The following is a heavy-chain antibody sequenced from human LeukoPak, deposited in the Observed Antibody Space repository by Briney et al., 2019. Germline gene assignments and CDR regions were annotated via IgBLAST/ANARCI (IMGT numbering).Heavy chain of an antibody. J-gene: IGHJ4*02. CDR2: ISYDGSNK. D-gene: IGHD3-16*01. CDR1: GFTFSSYG. Sequence: GGSQRLSCAASGFTFSSYGMHWVRQAPGKGLEWVAVISYDGSNKYHADSVKGRFTISRDNSKNTLYLQMNSLRAEDTAVYYCAKGSEVMFDYWGQGTLVTVSS. CDR3: AKGSEVMFDY. V-gene: IGHV3-30*18.